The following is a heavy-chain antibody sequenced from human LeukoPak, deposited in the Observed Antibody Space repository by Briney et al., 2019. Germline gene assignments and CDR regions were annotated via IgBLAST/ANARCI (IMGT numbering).Heavy chain of an antibody. CDR3: ARVPPVPLITYDILTGYYYFDY. CDR2: IYSGGST. D-gene: IGHD3-9*01. CDR1: GFTVSSNY. V-gene: IGHV3-66*01. Sequence: SGGSLRLSCAASGFTVSSNYMSWVRQAPGKGLEWVSVIYSGGSTYYADSVKGRFTISRDNSKNTLYLQMNSLRAEDTAVYYCARVPPVPLITYDILTGYYYFDYWGQGTLVTVSS. J-gene: IGHJ4*02.